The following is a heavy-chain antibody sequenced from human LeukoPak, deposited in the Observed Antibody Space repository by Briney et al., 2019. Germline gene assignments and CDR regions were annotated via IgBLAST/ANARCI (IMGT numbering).Heavy chain of an antibody. V-gene: IGHV3-33*06. Sequence: GGSLRLSCAASGFTFSSYGMHWVRQATGQGLEWVAVIWYDGSNKYYADSVKGRFTISRDNSKNTLYLQMNSLRAEDTAVYYCAKDGYSSGWYSGWFDPWGQGTLVTVSS. CDR2: IWYDGSNK. J-gene: IGHJ5*02. CDR1: GFTFSSYG. CDR3: AKDGYSSGWYSGWFDP. D-gene: IGHD6-19*01.